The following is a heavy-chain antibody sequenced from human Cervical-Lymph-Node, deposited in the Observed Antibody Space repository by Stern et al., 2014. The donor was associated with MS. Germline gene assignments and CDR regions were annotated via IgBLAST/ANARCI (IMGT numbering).Heavy chain of an antibody. J-gene: IGHJ4*02. Sequence: VQLVESGAGVVQPGRSLRLSCAASGFVFRRYALHWVRQAPGKGLEWVALISYDGKDKYYTDSVKGRFTVSRDNSNNTVDLEMNSLRLEDTAVYYCAKGGSGSYLDWGQGSLVTVSS. D-gene: IGHD1-26*01. CDR2: ISYDGKDK. CDR3: AKGGSGSYLD. V-gene: IGHV3-30*04. CDR1: GFVFRRYA.